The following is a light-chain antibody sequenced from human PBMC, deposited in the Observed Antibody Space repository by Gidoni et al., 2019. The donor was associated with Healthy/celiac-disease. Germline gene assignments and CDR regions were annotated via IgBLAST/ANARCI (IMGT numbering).Light chain of an antibody. V-gene: IGKV1-39*01. CDR3: QQSYSTLPLT. Sequence: DIQMTQSPSSLSASVGDRVTITCRASQSISSYFNWYQQKPGQAPKLLIYAASSLQSGVPSRFSGSGSGTDFTLTISSLQPEDFATYYCQQSYSTLPLTFGGGTKVEIK. CDR2: AAS. J-gene: IGKJ4*01. CDR1: QSISSY.